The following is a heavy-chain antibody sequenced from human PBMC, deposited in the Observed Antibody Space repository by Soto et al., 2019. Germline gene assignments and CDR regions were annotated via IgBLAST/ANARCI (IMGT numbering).Heavy chain of an antibody. D-gene: IGHD6-19*01. J-gene: IGHJ4*02. CDR1: GFTFSSYG. V-gene: IGHV3-33*01. CDR2: IWYDGSNK. CDR3: ARDEDGLGYFDY. Sequence: QVQLVESGGGVVQPGRSLRLSCAASGFTFSSYGMHWVRQAPGKGLEWVAVIWYDGSNKYYADSVKGRFTISRDNSNNTLYLQMNSLRAEDTAVYYCARDEDGLGYFDYWGQGTLVTVSS.